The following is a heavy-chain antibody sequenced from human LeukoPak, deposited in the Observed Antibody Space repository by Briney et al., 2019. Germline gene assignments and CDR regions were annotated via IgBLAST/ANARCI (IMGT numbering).Heavy chain of an antibody. Sequence: ASVKVSCKASGYTFTSYYMHWVRQAPGQGLEWMGIINPSGGSTSYAQKFQGRVTMTRNTSTSTVYMELSSLRSEDTAVYYCARASYDIVVVVAATPSFDYWGQGTLVTVSS. CDR1: GYTFTSYY. D-gene: IGHD2-15*01. J-gene: IGHJ4*02. CDR2: INPSGGST. CDR3: ARASYDIVVVVAATPSFDY. V-gene: IGHV1-46*01.